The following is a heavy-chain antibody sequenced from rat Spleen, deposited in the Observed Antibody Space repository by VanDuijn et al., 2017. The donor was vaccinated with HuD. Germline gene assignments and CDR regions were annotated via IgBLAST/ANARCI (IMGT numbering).Heavy chain of an antibody. V-gene: IGHV5-20*01. CDR2: ISYDGSST. CDR3: TTIYYYP. CDR1: GFTFSNYD. Sequence: EVQLVESGGGLVQPGRSMKLSCAASGFTFSNYDMAWVRQAPTKGLEWVASISYDGSSTYYRDSVKGRFTISRDNAKSTLYLQMDSLRSEDTATYYCTTIYYYPWGQGASVTVSS. J-gene: IGHJ4*01. D-gene: IGHD1-12*01.